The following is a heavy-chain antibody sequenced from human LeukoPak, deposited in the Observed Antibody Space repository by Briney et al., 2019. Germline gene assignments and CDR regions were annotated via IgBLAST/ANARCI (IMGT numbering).Heavy chain of an antibody. J-gene: IGHJ4*02. Sequence: ASVTVSCKASGYTFSNYDISWVRQATGQGLEWMGWLHPNSGDTGYAQKFQGRVTMTRDTSISTAYMELGSLTSEDTAVYYCARGSDLGSGYPNYWGQGTLVTVSS. V-gene: IGHV1-8*01. CDR2: LHPNSGDT. CDR3: ARGSDLGSGYPNY. CDR1: GYTFSNYD. D-gene: IGHD3-22*01.